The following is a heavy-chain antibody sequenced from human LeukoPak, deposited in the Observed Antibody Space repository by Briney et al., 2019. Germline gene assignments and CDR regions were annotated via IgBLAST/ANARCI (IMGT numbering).Heavy chain of an antibody. CDR2: TYYRSKWYY. Sequence: SQTLSLTCAISGDSVSSNSAAWNWIRQSPSRGLEWLGRTYYRSKWYYDYAVSVKSRITINPDTSKNQCSLQLNSVTPEDTAVYYCARETYCTSTTCPIGDHFDYWGQGTLVTVSS. V-gene: IGHV6-1*01. D-gene: IGHD2-2*01. CDR1: GDSVSSNSAA. CDR3: ARETYCTSTTCPIGDHFDY. J-gene: IGHJ4*02.